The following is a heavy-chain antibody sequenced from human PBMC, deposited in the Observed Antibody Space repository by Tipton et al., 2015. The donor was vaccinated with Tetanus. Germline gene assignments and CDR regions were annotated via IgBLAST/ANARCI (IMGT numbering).Heavy chain of an antibody. CDR2: IYYTGNT. V-gene: IGHV4-59*01. J-gene: IGHJ6*02. CDR1: GGSISSFY. D-gene: IGHD2-21*01. CDR3: ARERIEAFYYHGLDV. Sequence: TLSLTCTVSGGSISSFYWSWIRQSPGRGLEWIGYIYYTGNTNYNPSLKSRVTISADTTKKQFSLNLRSVTAADTAVYYCARERIEAFYYHGLDVWGPGTTVTVSS.